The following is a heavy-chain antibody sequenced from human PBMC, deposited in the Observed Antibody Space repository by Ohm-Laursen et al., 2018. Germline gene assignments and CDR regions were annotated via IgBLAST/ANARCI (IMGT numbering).Heavy chain of an antibody. J-gene: IGHJ4*02. D-gene: IGHD4-23*01. CDR3: AKEARWLPVFDI. V-gene: IGHV3-7*03. CDR2: IKQDGSEK. Sequence: SLRLSCSAFGFTFRSYWMNWVRQAPGKGPEWVANIKQDGSEKNYVDSVKGRFTISRDNAENSLYLQMNSLRAEDTALYYCAKEARWLPVFDIWGQGTLVTVSS. CDR1: GFTFRSYW.